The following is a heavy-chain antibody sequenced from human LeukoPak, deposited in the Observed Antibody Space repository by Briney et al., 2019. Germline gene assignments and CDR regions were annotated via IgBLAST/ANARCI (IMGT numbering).Heavy chain of an antibody. D-gene: IGHD6-13*01. J-gene: IGHJ6*02. CDR3: ARVPTHSSYYYGMDV. CDR1: GFTFSSYW. CDR2: IKQDGSEK. V-gene: IGHV3-7*01. Sequence: GGSLRLSCAASGFTFSSYWMSWVRQAPGKGLEWVANIKQDGSEKYYVDSVKGRFTISRDNAKNSLFLQMNSLRAEDTAVYYCARVPTHSSYYYGMDVWGQGTTVTVSS.